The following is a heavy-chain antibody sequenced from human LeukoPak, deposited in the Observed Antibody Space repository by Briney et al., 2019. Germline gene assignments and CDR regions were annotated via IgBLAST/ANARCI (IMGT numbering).Heavy chain of an antibody. V-gene: IGHV4-59*01. CDR1: GGSISSYY. Sequence: SQTLSLTCTVSGGSISSYYWSWIRQPPGKGLEWIGYIYYSGSTNYNPSLKSRVTMSVDTSKNQFSLKLSSVTAADTAVYYFARAVEGAFDIWGQGTMVTVSS. J-gene: IGHJ3*02. CDR3: ARAVEGAFDI. CDR2: IYYSGST.